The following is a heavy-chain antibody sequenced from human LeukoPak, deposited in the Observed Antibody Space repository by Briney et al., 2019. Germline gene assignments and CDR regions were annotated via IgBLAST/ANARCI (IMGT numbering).Heavy chain of an antibody. D-gene: IGHD6-19*01. Sequence: GASVKVSCKASGYTFTSYYMHWVRQAPGQGLEWMGWISAYNGNTNYAQKLQGRVTMTTDTSTSTAYMELRSLRSDDTAVYYCARVELNGSGWYGVCLFWGRGTLVTVSS. V-gene: IGHV1-18*04. J-gene: IGHJ4*02. CDR3: ARVELNGSGWYGVCLF. CDR1: GYTFTSYY. CDR2: ISAYNGNT.